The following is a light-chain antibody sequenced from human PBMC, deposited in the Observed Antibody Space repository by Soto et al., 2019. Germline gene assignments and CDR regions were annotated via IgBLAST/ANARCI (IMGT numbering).Light chain of an antibody. CDR1: HNVNSC. J-gene: IGKJ1*01. Sequence: MTQSPVTLSASPGDRAILSCRASHNVNSCLAWYQQRPGQPPRLLIYGASTRAAGVPGRFSGSGAGTEFTLTISSLQSEYFAVYSCQQYNNRPSFGQGTKVDI. CDR3: QQYNNRPS. V-gene: IGKV3-15*01. CDR2: GAS.